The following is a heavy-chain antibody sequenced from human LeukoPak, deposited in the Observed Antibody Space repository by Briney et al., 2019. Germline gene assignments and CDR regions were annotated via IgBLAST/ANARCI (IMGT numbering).Heavy chain of an antibody. CDR1: GGSISSCY. D-gene: IGHD6-19*01. J-gene: IGHJ3*02. V-gene: IGHV4-59*08. CDR3: ARHLSGFSPDDAFDI. Sequence: SETLSLTCTVSGGSISSCYWSWIRQPPGKGLEWIGYIYYSGSTNYNPSLKSRVTISVDTSKNQFSLKLSSVTAAGTAVYYCARHLSGFSPDDAFDIWGQGTMVTVSS. CDR2: IYYSGST.